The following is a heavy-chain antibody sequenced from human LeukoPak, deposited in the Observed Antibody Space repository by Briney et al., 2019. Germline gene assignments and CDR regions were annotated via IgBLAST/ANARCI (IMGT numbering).Heavy chain of an antibody. D-gene: IGHD3-10*01. Sequence: ALVKVSCKASGYTFTSYGISWVRQAPGQGLEWMGWISAYNGNTNYAQKLQGRVTMTTDTSTSTAYMELRSLRSDDTAVYYCARDPRQNYYGSGSYYSAAFDIWGQGTMVTVSS. CDR2: ISAYNGNT. V-gene: IGHV1-18*01. J-gene: IGHJ3*02. CDR3: ARDPRQNYYGSGSYYSAAFDI. CDR1: GYTFTSYG.